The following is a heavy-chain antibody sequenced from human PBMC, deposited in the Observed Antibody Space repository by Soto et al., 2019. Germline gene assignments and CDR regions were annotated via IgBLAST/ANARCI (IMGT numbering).Heavy chain of an antibody. J-gene: IGHJ4*02. Sequence: QVQLQESGPGLVKPSETLSLTCTVSGGSMTNYYWTWIRQPPGKGLEWIGYIYSSGSTNYNPSLKSRVTISVDTSKNQFSLKLSSVIAADTAVYYCSSGGVNWNYDYWGQGTLVTVSS. CDR1: GGSMTNYY. CDR3: SSGGVNWNYDY. D-gene: IGHD1-20*01. CDR2: IYSSGST. V-gene: IGHV4-59*01.